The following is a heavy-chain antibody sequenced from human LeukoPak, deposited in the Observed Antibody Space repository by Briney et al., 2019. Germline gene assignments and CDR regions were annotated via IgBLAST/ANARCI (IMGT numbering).Heavy chain of an antibody. CDR2: INPNSGGT. CDR3: ARDIAVAGTNFDY. D-gene: IGHD6-19*01. J-gene: IGHJ4*02. V-gene: IGHV1-2*02. CDR1: GGTFSNYA. Sequence: ASVKVSCKASGGTFSNYAISWVRQAPGQGLEWMGWINPNSGGTNYAQKFQGRVTMTRDTSISTAYMELSRLRSDDTAVYYCARDIAVAGTNFDYWGQGTLVTVSS.